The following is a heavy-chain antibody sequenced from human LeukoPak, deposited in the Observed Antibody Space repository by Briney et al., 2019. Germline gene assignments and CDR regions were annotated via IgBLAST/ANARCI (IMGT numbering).Heavy chain of an antibody. CDR1: GFPFSSYW. CDR2: IKQDGSKK. Sequence: GGSLRLSCVASGFPFSSYWMTWVRQAPGKGLEWVANIKQDGSKKSYVDSVKGRFTISRDNAKNSLYLQMNSLRAEDTAVYYCARSVWYNFDYWGQGTLVTVSS. D-gene: IGHD6-13*01. J-gene: IGHJ4*02. CDR3: ARSVWYNFDY. V-gene: IGHV3-7*01.